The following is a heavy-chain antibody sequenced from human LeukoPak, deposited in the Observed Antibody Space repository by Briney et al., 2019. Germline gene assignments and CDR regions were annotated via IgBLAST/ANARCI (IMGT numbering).Heavy chain of an antibody. J-gene: IGHJ4*02. CDR1: GFTFSGYG. V-gene: IGHV3-33*01. CDR3: ATARDNYDISGFSDHEY. CDR2: IWDDGSNK. Sequence: PGGALRLSCAASGFTFSGYGMHCGRQAPGKGLDCVAVIWDDGSNKNYADSVKGRFTISRDNSKNKMYLIMDSLRAEDTGVYYCATARDNYDISGFSDHEYWGQGTLVTVSS. D-gene: IGHD3-22*01.